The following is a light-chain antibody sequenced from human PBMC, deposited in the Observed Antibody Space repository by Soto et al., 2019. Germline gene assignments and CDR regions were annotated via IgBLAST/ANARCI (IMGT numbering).Light chain of an antibody. CDR1: QLIRND. CDR2: SAY. V-gene: IGKV1-6*01. CDR3: LQDYNYPQT. J-gene: IGKJ1*01. Sequence: IQMTQSPSSLSASVGERVTITCRASQLIRNDLGWYQQKPGEVPRLLIYSAYTLQSGVPSRFSGSASGTDFTLTISSLQPEDSATYYCLQDYNYPQTFGQGIKVEIK.